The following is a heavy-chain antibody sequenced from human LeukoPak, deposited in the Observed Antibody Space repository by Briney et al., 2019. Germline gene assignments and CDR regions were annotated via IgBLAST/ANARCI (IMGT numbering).Heavy chain of an antibody. CDR1: GFTFSSYA. J-gene: IGHJ6*03. Sequence: GGSLRLSCAASGFTFSSYAMSWVRQAPGKGLEWVSAISGSGGSTYYADSVKGRFTISRDNSKNTLYLQMNSLRAEDTAVYYCAKRDCSGGSCHKFDYYYYMDVWGKGTTVTVSS. D-gene: IGHD2-15*01. V-gene: IGHV3-23*01. CDR3: AKRDCSGGSCHKFDYYYYMDV. CDR2: ISGSGGST.